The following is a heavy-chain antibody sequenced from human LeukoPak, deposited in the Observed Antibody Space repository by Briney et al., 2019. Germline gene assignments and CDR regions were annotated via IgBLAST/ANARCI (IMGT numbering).Heavy chain of an antibody. D-gene: IGHD1-1*01. Sequence: QSGGSLRLSCADSQFTFNGSWMNWVRQAPGKGLEWVANMDPTGSQKRYVDSVRGRFTISKDNPGASLYLDMRSLRAEDTAIYYCAIWTSGNYWGQGTLVTVSS. J-gene: IGHJ4*02. CDR3: AIWTSGNY. CDR1: QFTFNGSW. CDR2: MDPTGSQK. V-gene: IGHV3-7*01.